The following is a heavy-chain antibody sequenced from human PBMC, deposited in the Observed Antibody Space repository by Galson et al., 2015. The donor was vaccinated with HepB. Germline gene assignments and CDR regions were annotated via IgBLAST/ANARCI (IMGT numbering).Heavy chain of an antibody. CDR2: ISSSSSYI. D-gene: IGHD6-19*01. Sequence: SLRLSCAASGFTFSSYSMNWVRQAPGKGLKWVSSISSSSSYIYYADSVKGRFTISRDNAKNSLYLQMNSLRAEDTAVYYCARDPSSGWYRAIYYYYGMDVWGQGTTVTVSS. J-gene: IGHJ6*02. CDR1: GFTFSSYS. V-gene: IGHV3-21*01. CDR3: ARDPSSGWYRAIYYYYGMDV.